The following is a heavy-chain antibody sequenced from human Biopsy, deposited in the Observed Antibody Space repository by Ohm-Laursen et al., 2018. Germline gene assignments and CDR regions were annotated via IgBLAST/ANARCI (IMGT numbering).Heavy chain of an antibody. D-gene: IGHD5-24*01. J-gene: IGHJ6*02. CDR1: GNTFATYH. Sequence: AASVKVSCKSSGNTFATYHINWVRQAPGQGLEWMGVISPSGATTSFSQKFQGRITMTRDTSTGTVYMDLNSLGSEDTAVYYCARAGVGSDGTDSYYYGMDVWGPGTTVTVSS. V-gene: IGHV1-46*01. CDR2: ISPSGATT. CDR3: ARAGVGSDGTDSYYYGMDV.